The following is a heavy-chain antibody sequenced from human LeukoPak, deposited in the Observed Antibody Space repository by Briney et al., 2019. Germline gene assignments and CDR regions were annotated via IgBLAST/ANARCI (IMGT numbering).Heavy chain of an antibody. Sequence: GGSLRLSCAASGFTFSDYYMSWIRQAPGKGLEWVSYISSSGSTIYYADSVKGRFTISRDNAKNSLYLRMNSLRAEDTAVYYCARDSFYDSSGYHLSYWGQGTLVTVSS. CDR3: ARDSFYDSSGYHLSY. CDR2: ISSSGSTI. CDR1: GFTFSDYY. D-gene: IGHD3-22*01. J-gene: IGHJ4*02. V-gene: IGHV3-11*01.